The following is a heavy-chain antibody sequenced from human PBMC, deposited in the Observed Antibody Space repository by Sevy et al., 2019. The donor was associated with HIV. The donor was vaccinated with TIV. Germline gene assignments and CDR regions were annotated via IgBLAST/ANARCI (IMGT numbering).Heavy chain of an antibody. V-gene: IGHV3-30*18. CDR1: GFTFSSYG. D-gene: IGHD2-2*01. Sequence: GGSLRLSCAASGFTFSSYGMHWVRQAPGKGLEWVAVISYDGSNKYYADSVKGRFTISRDNSKNTLYLQMNSLGAEDTAVYYCAKDLRGKVPAAELCDYWGQGTLVTVSS. CDR2: ISYDGSNK. J-gene: IGHJ4*02. CDR3: AKDLRGKVPAAELCDY.